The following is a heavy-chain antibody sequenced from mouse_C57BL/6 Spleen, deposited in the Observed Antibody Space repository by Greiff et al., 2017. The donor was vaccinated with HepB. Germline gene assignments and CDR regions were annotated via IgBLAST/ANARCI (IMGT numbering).Heavy chain of an antibody. Sequence: QVQLQQSGAELVRPGTSVKVSCKASGYAFTNYLIEWVKQRPGQGLEWIGVINPGSGGTNYNEKFKGKATLTADKSSSTAYMQLSSLTSEDSAVYFCARNDYPYYYAMDYWGQGTSVTVSS. D-gene: IGHD2-4*01. CDR3: ARNDYPYYYAMDY. J-gene: IGHJ4*01. CDR2: INPGSGGT. V-gene: IGHV1-54*01. CDR1: GYAFTNYL.